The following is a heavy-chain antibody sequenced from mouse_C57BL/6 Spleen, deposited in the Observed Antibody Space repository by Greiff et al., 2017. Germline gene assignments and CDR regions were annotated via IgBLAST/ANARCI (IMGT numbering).Heavy chain of an antibody. V-gene: IGHV5-6*02. CDR2: ISSGGSYT. CDR1: GFTFSSYG. J-gene: IGHJ4*01. Sequence: EVKVVESGGDLVKPGGSLKLSCAASGFTFSSYGMSWVRQTPDKRLEWVATISSGGSYTYYPDSVKGRFTISRDNAKNTLYLQMSSLKSEDTAMYYCARRDGERAMDYWGQGTSVTVSS. CDR3: ARRDGERAMDY. D-gene: IGHD1-2*01.